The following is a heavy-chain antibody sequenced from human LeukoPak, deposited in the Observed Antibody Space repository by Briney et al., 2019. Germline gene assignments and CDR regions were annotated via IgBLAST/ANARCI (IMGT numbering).Heavy chain of an antibody. D-gene: IGHD3-3*01. CDR2: ISYDGSNK. CDR3: ARGLSDFWSGYGMDV. J-gene: IGHJ6*02. Sequence: PGGSLRLSCAASGFTFSSYAMHWVRQAPGKGLEWVAVISYDGSNKYYADSVKGRFTISRDNSKNTLYLQMNSLRAEDTAVYYCARGLSDFWSGYGMDVWGQGTTVTVSS. CDR1: GFTFSSYA. V-gene: IGHV3-30-3*01.